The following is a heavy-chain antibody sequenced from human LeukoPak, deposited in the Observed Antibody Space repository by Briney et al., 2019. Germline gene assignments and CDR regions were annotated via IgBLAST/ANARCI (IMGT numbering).Heavy chain of an antibody. V-gene: IGHV3-30*02. CDR2: IRYDGSNK. CDR1: GFTFSSYA. D-gene: IGHD1-26*01. Sequence: GGSLRLSCAASGFTFSSYAMHWVRQAPGKGLEWVAFIRYDGSNKYHADSVKGRFTISRDNSKNTLYLQMNSLRAEDTAVYYCAKASRSGSFFDYWGQGTLVTVSS. CDR3: AKASRSGSFFDY. J-gene: IGHJ4*02.